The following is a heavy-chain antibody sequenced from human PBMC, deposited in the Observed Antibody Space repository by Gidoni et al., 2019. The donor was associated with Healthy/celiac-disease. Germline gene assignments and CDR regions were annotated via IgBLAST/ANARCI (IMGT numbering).Heavy chain of an antibody. Sequence: QVQLVQSGAEVKKPGASVKVSCKVSGYTLTELSMHWVRQAPGKGLEWMGGFDPEDGETIYAQKFQGRVTMTEDTSTDTAYMELSSLRSEDTAVYYCATGWEVTMVRGGSTYGMDVWGQGTTVTVSS. CDR2: FDPEDGET. CDR1: GYTLTELS. D-gene: IGHD3-10*01. V-gene: IGHV1-24*01. CDR3: ATGWEVTMVRGGSTYGMDV. J-gene: IGHJ6*02.